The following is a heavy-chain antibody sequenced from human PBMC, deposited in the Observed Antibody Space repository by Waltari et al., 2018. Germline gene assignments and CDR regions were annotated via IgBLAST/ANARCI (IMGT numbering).Heavy chain of an antibody. V-gene: IGHV1-24*01. Sequence: QVRLVPSGAEVKKPGASVQVSGHLSGYTLCDLFMHGVRQAPGQGLEWMGSCGTEDGQTIYAQKFQGRGTMTEDTSTHTAYMELSSLTSEDTAVYYCATRVGKLVQGVIVVSGHYYYMDVWGKGTTVTVSS. CDR1: GYTLCDLF. D-gene: IGHD3-10*01. CDR3: ATRVGKLVQGVIVVSGHYYYMDV. J-gene: IGHJ6*03. CDR2: CGTEDGQT.